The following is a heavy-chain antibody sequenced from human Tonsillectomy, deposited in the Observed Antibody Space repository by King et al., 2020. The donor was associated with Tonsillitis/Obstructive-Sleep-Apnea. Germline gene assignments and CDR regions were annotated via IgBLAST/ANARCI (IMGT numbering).Heavy chain of an antibody. CDR1: GFTFDDYA. CDR2: ISGDGGST. CDR3: AKASLYYDSSGYYFDY. D-gene: IGHD3-22*01. V-gene: IGHV3-43*02. J-gene: IGHJ4*02. Sequence: QLVQSGGGVVQPGGSLRLSCAASGFTFDDYAMHWVRQAPGKGLEWVSLISGDGGSTYYADSVKGRFTISRDNSKNSLYLQMNSLRTEDTALYYCAKASLYYDSSGYYFDYWGQGTLVTVSS.